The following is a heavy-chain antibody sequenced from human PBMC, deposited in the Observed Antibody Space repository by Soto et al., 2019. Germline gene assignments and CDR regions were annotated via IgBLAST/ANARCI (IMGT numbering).Heavy chain of an antibody. CDR2: ISYDGSNE. D-gene: IGHD6-13*01. CDR3: AKALAAAGYY. CDR1: GFTFSSYG. Sequence: QVQLVESGGGVVQPGRSLRLSCAASGFTFSSYGMHWVRQAPGKGLEWVAVISYDGSNEYYADSVKGRFTISRDNSKNTLYLQMNSLRAEDTAVYYCAKALAAAGYYWGQGTLVTVSS. J-gene: IGHJ4*02. V-gene: IGHV3-30*18.